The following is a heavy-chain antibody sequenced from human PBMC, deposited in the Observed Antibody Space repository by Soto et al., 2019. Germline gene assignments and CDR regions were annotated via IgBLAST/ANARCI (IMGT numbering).Heavy chain of an antibody. CDR1: GGSISSGSYY. V-gene: IGHV4-61*01. CDR3: ARGGGLTATFDY. J-gene: IGHJ4*02. D-gene: IGHD5-18*01. CDR2: VYDSGNT. Sequence: QVQLQESGPGLVKPSETLSLTCTVSGGSISSGSYYWSWIRQPPGKGLEWIGYVYDSGNTNYNPSLKSPATMSVDTSQNQFSLKLSSVTAADTAVYYCARGGGLTATFDYWGQGTLVTVSS.